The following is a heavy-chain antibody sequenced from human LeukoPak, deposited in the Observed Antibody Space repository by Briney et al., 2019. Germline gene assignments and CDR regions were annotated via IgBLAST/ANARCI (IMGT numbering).Heavy chain of an antibody. CDR2: ISAYNGNT. J-gene: IGHJ6*02. V-gene: IGHV1-18*01. CDR3: GKMTGRYGMDV. Sequence: ASVKVSCKASGYTFTSHDISWVRQAPGQGLEWMGWISAYNGNTNYAQKLQGRVTMTTDTSTSTAYMELRSLRSDDTAVYYCGKMTGRYGMDVWGQGTTVTVSS. CDR1: GYTFTSHD.